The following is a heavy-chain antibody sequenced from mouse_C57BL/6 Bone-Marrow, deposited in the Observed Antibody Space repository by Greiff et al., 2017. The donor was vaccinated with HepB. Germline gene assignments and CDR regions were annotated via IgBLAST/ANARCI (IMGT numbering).Heavy chain of an antibody. Sequence: VQLQQSGAELVRPGASVKLSCTASGFNIKDYYMHWVKQRPEQGLEWIGRIDPEDGDTEYDPKFQGKATLTADTSSNTAYLQLSSLTSEDPAVYYCTTVYGSSGFAYWGQGRRGTVSA. D-gene: IGHD1-1*01. CDR1: GFNIKDYY. V-gene: IGHV14-1*01. CDR2: IDPEDGDT. J-gene: IGHJ3*01. CDR3: TTVYGSSGFAY.